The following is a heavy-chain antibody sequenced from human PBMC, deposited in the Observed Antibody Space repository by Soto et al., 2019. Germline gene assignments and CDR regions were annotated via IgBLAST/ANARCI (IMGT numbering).Heavy chain of an antibody. CDR3: ARGVTYGSARYWYFDL. CDR2: IGAAGDT. Sequence: EVQLVESGGGLVQPGGSLRLSCAASGLTFSSYDMHWVRQGTGKGLEWVSSIGAAGDTYYPDSVKGRFIISRENAKNSLYLQMNSLRVGDTAVYYCARGVTYGSARYWYFDLWGRGTLVTISS. J-gene: IGHJ2*01. V-gene: IGHV3-13*04. D-gene: IGHD3-10*01. CDR1: GLTFSSYD.